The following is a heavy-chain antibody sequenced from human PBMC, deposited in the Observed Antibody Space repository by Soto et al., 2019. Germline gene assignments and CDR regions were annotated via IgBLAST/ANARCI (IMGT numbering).Heavy chain of an antibody. CDR3: ARVSGYYLGYFEY. D-gene: IGHD3-22*01. J-gene: IGHJ4*02. V-gene: IGHV4-34*01. Sequence: SQTLSLTCTVYGGTFSDHYWSWIRQPPGKGLEWIGEINHSGSTNYNPSLKSRVTISVDTSKNQFSLKLSSVTAADTAVYYCARVSGYYLGYFEYWGQGTLVTVSS. CDR1: GGTFSDHY. CDR2: INHSGST.